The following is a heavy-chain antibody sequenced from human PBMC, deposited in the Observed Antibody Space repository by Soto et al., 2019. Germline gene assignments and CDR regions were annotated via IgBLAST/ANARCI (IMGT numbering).Heavy chain of an antibody. CDR1: GFTFSSYG. CDR2: IWYDGSNK. D-gene: IGHD3-3*01. Sequence: GGSLRLSCAASGFTFSSYGVHWVRQAPGKGLEWVAVIWYDGSNKYYADSVKGRFTISRDNSKNTLYLQMNSLRAEDAAVYYCARDRARFLEWLFSANDAFDIWGQGTMVTVSS. CDR3: ARDRARFLEWLFSANDAFDI. J-gene: IGHJ3*02. V-gene: IGHV3-33*01.